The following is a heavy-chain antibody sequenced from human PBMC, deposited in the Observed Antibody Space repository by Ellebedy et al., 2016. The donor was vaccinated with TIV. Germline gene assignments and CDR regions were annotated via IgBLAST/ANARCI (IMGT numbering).Heavy chain of an antibody. Sequence: ASVKVSCKASGYTFTSSGIRWVRQGPGQGLEWMGWTSTHTGNTIYAQNLQGRVTMTTDISTSTAYMELRSLTSDDTALYYCARDNYDILTGSSTWFDPWGQGTLVTVSS. CDR1: GYTFTSSG. V-gene: IGHV1-18*01. J-gene: IGHJ5*02. CDR3: ARDNYDILTGSSTWFDP. D-gene: IGHD3-9*01. CDR2: TSTHTGNT.